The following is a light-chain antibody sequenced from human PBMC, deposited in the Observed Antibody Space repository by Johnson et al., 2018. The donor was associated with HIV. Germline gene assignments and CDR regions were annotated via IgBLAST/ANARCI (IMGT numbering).Light chain of an antibody. V-gene: IGLV1-51*01. Sequence: QSVLTQPPSVSAAPGQKVTISCSGSSSNIGNNYVSWYQQLPGTAPKLLIYDNNKRPSGIPDRFSGSKSGTSATLGITGPQTGDAADYYCGTWDSSLSAGGGFGTGTKVTVL. J-gene: IGLJ1*01. CDR3: GTWDSSLSAGGG. CDR2: DNN. CDR1: SSNIGNNY.